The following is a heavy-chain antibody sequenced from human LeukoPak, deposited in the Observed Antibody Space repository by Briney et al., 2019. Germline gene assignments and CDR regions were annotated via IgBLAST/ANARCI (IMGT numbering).Heavy chain of an antibody. J-gene: IGHJ4*02. CDR1: GGSISSGDYY. D-gene: IGHD3-22*01. CDR2: IYYSGST. Sequence: PSQTLSLTCTVSGGSISSGDYYWSWIRQPPGKGLEWIGYIYYSGSTYYNPSLKSRVTISVDTSKNQFSLKLSSVTAADTAVYYCARDTPEGYDSAAGKLDYWGQGTLVTVSS. V-gene: IGHV4-30-4*01. CDR3: ARDTPEGYDSAAGKLDY.